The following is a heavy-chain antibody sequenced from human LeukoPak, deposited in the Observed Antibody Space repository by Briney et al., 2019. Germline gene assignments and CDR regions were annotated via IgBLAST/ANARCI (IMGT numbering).Heavy chain of an antibody. J-gene: IGHJ5*02. V-gene: IGHV4-59*01. CDR2: IYYSGST. CDR1: GGSISSYY. CDR3: ARDVGYCSGGSCYGWFDL. D-gene: IGHD2-15*01. Sequence: SETLTLTCTVSGGSISSYYWSWIRQPPGKGLEWVAYIYYSGSTNYNPSLKSRVTISVDTSKNQFSLHLSSVNAADTAVHYCARDVGYCSGGSCYGWFDLWGQGTLVTVSS.